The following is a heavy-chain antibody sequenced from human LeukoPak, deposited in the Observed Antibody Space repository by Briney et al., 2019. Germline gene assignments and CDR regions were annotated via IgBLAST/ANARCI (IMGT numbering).Heavy chain of an antibody. J-gene: IGHJ4*02. CDR2: ISAYNGDT. CDR1: GYSFTSHG. Sequence: ASVKVSCETSGYSFTSHGVSWVRQAPGQGLEWMGWISAYNGDTNYAQKVQGRVTMTTDTSTSTAYMELRSLRSDDTAVYYCATSVAVSGTAFNPHFDYWGQGTLVTASS. D-gene: IGHD6-19*01. V-gene: IGHV1-18*01. CDR3: ATSVAVSGTAFNPHFDY.